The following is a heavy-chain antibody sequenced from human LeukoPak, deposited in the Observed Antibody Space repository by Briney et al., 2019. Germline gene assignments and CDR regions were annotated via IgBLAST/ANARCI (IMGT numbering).Heavy chain of an antibody. J-gene: IGHJ4*02. V-gene: IGHV1-69*05. D-gene: IGHD6-13*01. CDR1: GGTFSSYA. CDR2: IIPIFGTA. Sequence: SVKVSCKASGGTFSSYAISWVRQAPGQGLEWMGGIIPIFGTANYAQKFQGRVTITTDESTSTAHMELSSLRSEDTAVYYCARGLAAAANFDYWGQGTLVTVSS. CDR3: ARGLAAAANFDY.